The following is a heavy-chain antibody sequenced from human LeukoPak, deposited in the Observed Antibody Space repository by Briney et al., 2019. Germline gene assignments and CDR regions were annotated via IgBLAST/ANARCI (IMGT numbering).Heavy chain of an antibody. CDR1: GGSVSSGSYY. Sequence: SETLSLTCTVSGGSVSSGSYYWSWIRQPPGKGLEWIGYIYYGGSTNYNPSLKSRVTISVDTSKNQFSLKLSSVTAADTAVYYCARETSWELGGEWFDYWGQGTLVTVSS. V-gene: IGHV4-61*01. D-gene: IGHD1-26*01. CDR2: IYYGGST. J-gene: IGHJ4*02. CDR3: ARETSWELGGEWFDY.